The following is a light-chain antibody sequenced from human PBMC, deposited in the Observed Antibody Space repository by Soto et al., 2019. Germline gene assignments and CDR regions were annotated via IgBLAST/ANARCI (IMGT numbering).Light chain of an antibody. CDR3: HQFGNTPT. Sequence: EIVLTQSPATLSLSPGERVTLSCGASQSLSNNYLAWYHQRPGLAPRLLIFDASSRATGIPDRFSGSGSGTDFTLTISRLEPEDFAVYYCHQFGNTPTFGGGTKVEF. CDR1: QSLSNNY. J-gene: IGKJ4*01. CDR2: DAS. V-gene: IGKV3D-20*01.